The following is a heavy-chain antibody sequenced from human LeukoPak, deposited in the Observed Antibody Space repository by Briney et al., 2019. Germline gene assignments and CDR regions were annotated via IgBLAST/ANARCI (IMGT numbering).Heavy chain of an antibody. Sequence: GGSLRLSCAASGFTFSSYWMSWVRQAPGKGLEWVANIKQNGSEKYYVDSVKGRFTISRDNAKNSLYLQMNSLRAEDTAVYYCARVLYDFWSGYSDYWGQGTLVTVSS. D-gene: IGHD3-3*01. V-gene: IGHV3-7*03. CDR3: ARVLYDFWSGYSDY. J-gene: IGHJ4*02. CDR2: IKQNGSEK. CDR1: GFTFSSYW.